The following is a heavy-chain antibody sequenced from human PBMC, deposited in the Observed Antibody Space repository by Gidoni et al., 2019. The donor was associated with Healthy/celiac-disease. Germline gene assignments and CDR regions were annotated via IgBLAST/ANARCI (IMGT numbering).Heavy chain of an antibody. V-gene: IGHV4-61*02. J-gene: IGHJ6*02. CDR2: IYTSGST. Sequence: QVQLQESGPGLVKPSQTLSLTCTVSGGSISSGSYYWSWIRQPAGKGLEWIGRIYTSGSTNYNPSLKSRVTISVDTSKNQFSLKLSSVTAADTAVYYCARARPIYDSSGYFAFGMDVWGQGTTVTVSS. CDR3: ARARPIYDSSGYFAFGMDV. CDR1: GGSISSGSYY. D-gene: IGHD3-22*01.